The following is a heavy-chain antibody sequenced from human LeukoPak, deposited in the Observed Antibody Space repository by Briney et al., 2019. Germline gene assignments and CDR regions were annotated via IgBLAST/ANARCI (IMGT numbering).Heavy chain of an antibody. CDR1: GFTFSSYW. CDR2: IKQDGSEK. Sequence: GGSLRLSCAASGFTFSSYWMSWVRQAPGKGLEWVANIKQDGSEKYYVDSVKGRFTISRDNAKNSLYLQMNSLRAEDTAVYYCASERSGYSGFHFDYWGQGTLVTVSS. J-gene: IGHJ4*02. D-gene: IGHD6-13*01. CDR3: ASERSGYSGFHFDY. V-gene: IGHV3-7*01.